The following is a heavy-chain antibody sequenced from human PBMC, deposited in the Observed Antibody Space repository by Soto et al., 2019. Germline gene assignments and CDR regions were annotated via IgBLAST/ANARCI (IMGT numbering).Heavy chain of an antibody. V-gene: IGHV3-9*01. CDR3: VRSKGGYSYGTPFDY. Sequence: EVQLEESGGVLVQPGRSLRLSCAASGFTFDDYAMHWVRQVLGKGLEWVSSISWNSGNIGYADSVKGRFTTSRDNAKNSLYLQMNSLRPEDTALYYCVRSKGGYSYGTPFDYWGQGTLVTVSS. J-gene: IGHJ4*02. CDR2: ISWNSGNI. D-gene: IGHD5-18*01. CDR1: GFTFDDYA.